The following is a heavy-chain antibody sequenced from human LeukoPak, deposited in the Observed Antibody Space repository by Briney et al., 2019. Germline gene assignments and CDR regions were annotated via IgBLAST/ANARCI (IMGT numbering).Heavy chain of an antibody. V-gene: IGHV4-59*12. CDR2: IYYSGST. J-gene: IGHJ4*02. CDR3: AREYCGGDCYRTGNYFDY. D-gene: IGHD2-21*02. Sequence: SSETLSLTCTVSGGSISSYYWSWIRQPPGKGLEWIGYIYYSGSTNYNPSLKSRVTISVDKSKNQFSLKLSSVTAADTAVYYCAREYCGGDCYRTGNYFDYWGQGTLVTVSS. CDR1: GGSISSYY.